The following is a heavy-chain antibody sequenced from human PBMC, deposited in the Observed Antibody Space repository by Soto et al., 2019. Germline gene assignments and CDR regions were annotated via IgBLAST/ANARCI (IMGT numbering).Heavy chain of an antibody. D-gene: IGHD3-10*01. CDR2: ISSSSSYI. J-gene: IGHJ6*03. Sequence: EVQLVESGGGLVKPGGSLRLSCAASGFTFSSYSMNWVRQAPGKGLEWVSSISSSSSYIYYADSVKGRFTISRDNAKNSLSLQMNSLRAEDTAVYYCAGLYYYGSGSYYNDGDYYYYMDVWGKGTTVTVSS. V-gene: IGHV3-21*01. CDR3: AGLYYYGSGSYYNDGDYYYYMDV. CDR1: GFTFSSYS.